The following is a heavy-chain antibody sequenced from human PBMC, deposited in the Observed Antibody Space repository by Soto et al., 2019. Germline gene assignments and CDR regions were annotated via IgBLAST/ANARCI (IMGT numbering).Heavy chain of an antibody. CDR2: ISGSGGST. V-gene: IGHV3-23*01. D-gene: IGHD3-22*01. CDR3: AKDSYYDISGYRQKFAF. Sequence: GALRLSCAASGFTFSSYAMSWVRQAPGKGLEWVSAISGSGGSTYYADSVKGRFTISRDNSKNPLYLQMNSLRAEDTAVYYCAKDSYYDISGYRQKFAFWGQGTLVTVSS. J-gene: IGHJ4*02. CDR1: GFTFSSYA.